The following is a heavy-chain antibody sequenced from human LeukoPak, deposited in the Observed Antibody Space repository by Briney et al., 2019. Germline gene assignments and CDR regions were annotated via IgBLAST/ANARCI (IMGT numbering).Heavy chain of an antibody. Sequence: PSETLSLTCAVYGGSFSGYYWSWIRQPPGKGLEWIGEINHSGSTNYNPSLKSRVTISVDTSKNQFSLKLSSVTAADTAVYYCARDVSSGYSDYWGQGTLVTVSS. V-gene: IGHV4-34*01. CDR2: INHSGST. CDR3: ARDVSSGYSDY. J-gene: IGHJ4*02. D-gene: IGHD3-22*01. CDR1: GGSFSGYY.